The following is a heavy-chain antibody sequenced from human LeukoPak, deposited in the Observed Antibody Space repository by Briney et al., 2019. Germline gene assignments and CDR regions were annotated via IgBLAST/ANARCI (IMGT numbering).Heavy chain of an antibody. CDR2: INHSGST. Sequence: SETLPLTCAVYGGSFSGYYWSRIRQPPGKGLEWIGEINHSGSTNYNPSLKGRVTISVDTSKNQLSLKLSSVTAADTAVYYCARVSYDFWSGYGIYYFDYWGQGTLVTVSS. CDR1: GGSFSGYY. D-gene: IGHD3-3*01. J-gene: IGHJ4*02. CDR3: ARVSYDFWSGYGIYYFDY. V-gene: IGHV4-34*01.